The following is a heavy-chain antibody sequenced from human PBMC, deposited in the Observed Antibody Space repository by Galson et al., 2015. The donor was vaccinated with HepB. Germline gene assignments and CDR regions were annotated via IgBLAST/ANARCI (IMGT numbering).Heavy chain of an antibody. V-gene: IGHV3-30-3*01. Sequence: SLRLSCAASGFTFSSYAMHWVRQAPGKGLEWVAVISYDGSNKYYADSVKGRFTISRDNSKNTLYLQMNSLRAEDTAVYYCARDAVPAAIMGYYFDYWGQGTLVTVSS. J-gene: IGHJ4*02. CDR2: ISYDGSNK. CDR3: ARDAVPAAIMGYYFDY. CDR1: GFTFSSYA. D-gene: IGHD2-2*02.